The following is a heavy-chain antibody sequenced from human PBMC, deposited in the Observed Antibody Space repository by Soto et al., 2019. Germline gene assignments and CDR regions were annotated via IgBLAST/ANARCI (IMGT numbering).Heavy chain of an antibody. CDR1: GYTLTELS. CDR2: FDPEDGET. Sequence: ASVKVSCKVSGYTLTELSMHWVRQAPGKGLEWMGGFDPEDGETIYAQKFQGRVTMTEDTSTDTAYMELSSLRSEDTAVYYCATRMLYDILTGYSYALDIWGQGTMVTVSS. V-gene: IGHV1-24*01. D-gene: IGHD3-9*01. J-gene: IGHJ3*02. CDR3: ATRMLYDILTGYSYALDI.